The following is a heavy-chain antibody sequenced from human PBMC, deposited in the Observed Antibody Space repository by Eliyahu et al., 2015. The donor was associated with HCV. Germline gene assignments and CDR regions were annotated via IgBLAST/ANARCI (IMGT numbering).Heavy chain of an antibody. Sequence: QVQLQKSGPGLVKPSGTLSLTCAVSGGSISSSNWWSWVRQPPGKGLEWIGEIYHSGSTNYNPSLKSRVTISVDKSKNQFSLKLSSVTAADTAVYYCARGYCSGGSCYSWHYFDYWGQGTLVTVSS. J-gene: IGHJ4*02. V-gene: IGHV4-4*02. CDR2: IYHSGST. CDR3: ARGYCSGGSCYSWHYFDY. D-gene: IGHD2-15*01. CDR1: GGSISSSNW.